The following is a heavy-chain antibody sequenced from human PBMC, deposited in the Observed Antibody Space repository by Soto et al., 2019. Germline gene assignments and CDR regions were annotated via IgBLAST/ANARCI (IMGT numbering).Heavy chain of an antibody. V-gene: IGHV5-51*01. Sequence: GESLKISCKGSGYNFTRYWIGWVRQMTGKGLECMGIIYPGDSDTRYSPSFQGQVTISADKSISTAYLQWSSLKASDTAMYYCAGGGVRGVITRTRDYYGMDVWGQGTTVTVSS. CDR3: AGGGVRGVITRTRDYYGMDV. CDR1: GYNFTRYW. J-gene: IGHJ6*02. D-gene: IGHD3-10*01. CDR2: IYPGDSDT.